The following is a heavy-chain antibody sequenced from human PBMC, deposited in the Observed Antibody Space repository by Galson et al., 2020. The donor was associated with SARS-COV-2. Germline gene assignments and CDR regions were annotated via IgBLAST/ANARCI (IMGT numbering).Heavy chain of an antibody. Sequence: SETLSLTCAVYGGSLSGYYWSWIRQPPGKGLEWIGEINHSGSTNNNPSLKSRVTISVDTSKNQFSLKLSSVTAADTAVYYCARPGGKYGLDAFDIWGQGTMVTVSS. D-gene: IGHD3-10*01. CDR3: ARPGGKYGLDAFDI. CDR1: GGSLSGYY. CDR2: INHSGST. J-gene: IGHJ3*02. V-gene: IGHV4-34*01.